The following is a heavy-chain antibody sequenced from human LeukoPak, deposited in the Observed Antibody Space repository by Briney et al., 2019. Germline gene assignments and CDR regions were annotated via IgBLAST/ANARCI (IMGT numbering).Heavy chain of an antibody. J-gene: IGHJ4*02. V-gene: IGHV4-59*01. CDR3: AREHGYSSSWYVDY. CDR2: FYYSGST. Sequence: SETLSLTCTVSGGSTSSYYWSWIRQPPGKGLEWIRYFYYSGSTNYNPSLKSRVTISLDTSKNQFSLKLSSVTAADTAVYYCAREHGYSSSWYVDYWGQERLVTVSS. D-gene: IGHD6-13*01. CDR1: GGSTSSYY.